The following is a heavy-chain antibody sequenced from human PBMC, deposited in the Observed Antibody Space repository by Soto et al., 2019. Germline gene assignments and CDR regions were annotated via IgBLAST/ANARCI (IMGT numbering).Heavy chain of an antibody. CDR1: GVTFSSHA. D-gene: IGHD3-10*01. CDR3: AKEPPYYYGSGNNWFDP. CDR2: ISGSGGST. V-gene: IGHV3-23*01. Sequence: GGSLRLSCAASGVTFSSHAMSWVRQAPGKGLEWVSAISGSGGSTYYADSVKGRFTISRDNSKNTLYLQMNSLRAEDTAVYYCAKEPPYYYGSGNNWFDPWGQGTLVTVSS. J-gene: IGHJ5*02.